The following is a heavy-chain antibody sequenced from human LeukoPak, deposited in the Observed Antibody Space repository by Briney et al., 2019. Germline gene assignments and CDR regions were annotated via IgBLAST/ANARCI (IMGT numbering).Heavy chain of an antibody. V-gene: IGHV3-9*01. Sequence: PGRSLRLSCAASGFTFDDYAMHWVRQAPGKGLEWVSGISWNSGSIGYADSVKGRFTISRDNAKNSLYLQMNSLRAEHTALYYCAKAASYYYDSSGYSAVYFQHWGQGTLVTVSS. CDR2: ISWNSGSI. D-gene: IGHD3-22*01. J-gene: IGHJ1*01. CDR3: AKAASYYYDSSGYSAVYFQH. CDR1: GFTFDDYA.